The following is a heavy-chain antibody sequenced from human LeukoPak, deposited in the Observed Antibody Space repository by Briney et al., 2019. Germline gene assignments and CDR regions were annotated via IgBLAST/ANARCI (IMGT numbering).Heavy chain of an antibody. J-gene: IGHJ4*02. CDR2: VNNDGSST. CDR3: ARSSYPYYFDY. Sequence: GGSLRLSCGASGFSFSSYWMHWVRQAPGKGLMWVSRVNNDGSSTTYADSVEGRFTISRDNARNTLYLQMDSLRAEDTAVYYCARSSYPYYFDYWGQGTLVTVSS. CDR1: GFSFSSYW. D-gene: IGHD6-19*01. V-gene: IGHV3-74*01.